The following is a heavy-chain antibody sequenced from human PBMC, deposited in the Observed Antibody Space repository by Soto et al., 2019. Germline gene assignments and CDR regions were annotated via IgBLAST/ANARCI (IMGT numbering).Heavy chain of an antibody. D-gene: IGHD3-10*01. CDR2: TYYRSRFFS. V-gene: IGHV6-1*01. J-gene: IGHJ5*02. CDR1: GESVSIFSVS. Sequence: PPLSLTCGVLGESVSIFSVSWNWIRQSPSGGLEWLGRTYYRSRFFSDYAESVKSRIIINPDTSKNQFSLQLKSVTPEDTAVYYCVRDRYSSSGWFDPWGQGIPVTVSS. CDR3: VRDRYSSSGWFDP.